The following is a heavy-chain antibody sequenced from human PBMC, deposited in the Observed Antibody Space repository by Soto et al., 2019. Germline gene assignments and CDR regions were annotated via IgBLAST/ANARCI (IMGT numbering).Heavy chain of an antibody. CDR3: ARAFQLLPPAYGMDV. V-gene: IGHV1-46*01. D-gene: IGHD2-15*01. CDR1: VYTFTSYY. CDR2: INPSGGST. J-gene: IGHJ6*02. Sequence: ASLKVSCKASVYTFTSYYMHWGRQAPEQGLEWMGIINPSGGSTSYAQKFQGRVTMTRDTSTSTVYMELSSLRSEDTAVYYCARAFQLLPPAYGMDVWGQGTTVTVS.